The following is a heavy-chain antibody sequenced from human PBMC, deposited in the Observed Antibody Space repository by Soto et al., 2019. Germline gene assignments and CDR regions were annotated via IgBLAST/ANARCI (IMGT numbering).Heavy chain of an antibody. V-gene: IGHV4-30-4*01. D-gene: IGHD2-21*02. CDR2: IYYSGST. CDR1: GYSISSSDYY. CDR3: ARMKPRPMTLDY. Sequence: SETLSLTCAVSGYSISSSDYYWSWIRQPPGKGLEWIGSIYYSGSTYYNPSLKSRVTISVDTSKNQFSLKLSSVTAADTAVYYCARMKPRPMTLDYWGQGTLVTVSS. J-gene: IGHJ4*02.